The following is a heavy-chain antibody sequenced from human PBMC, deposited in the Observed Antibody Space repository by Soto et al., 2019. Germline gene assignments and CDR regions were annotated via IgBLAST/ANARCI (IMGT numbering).Heavy chain of an antibody. J-gene: IGHJ4*02. D-gene: IGHD6-19*01. V-gene: IGHV1-18*04. CDR2: ISTFNGNA. CDR1: GYTFSSNG. CDR3: ARLHGYSSGWYDY. Sequence: QVQLVQSGAEVKKPGASVKVSCKASGYTFSSNGVSWVRQAPGQGLEWMGWISTFNGNAHYAQKFQGRGTMTTDTSTNTAYMELTSLSSADTAVYYCARLHGYSSGWYDYWGQGTLVTVSS.